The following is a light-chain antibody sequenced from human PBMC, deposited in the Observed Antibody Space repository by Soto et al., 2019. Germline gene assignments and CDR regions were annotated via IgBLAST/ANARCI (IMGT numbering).Light chain of an antibody. V-gene: IGKV1-39*01. CDR1: QPIGNY. J-gene: IGKJ5*01. Sequence: DVQMTQSPSSLSASVGDRVTIACRASQPIGNYVNWYQQKPGEAPKVLIFAASSLRSGVPSRFSGSGYGTDFTLTINNLHPEDSATYYCQQTHAVPLTFGQGTRLEI. CDR2: AAS. CDR3: QQTHAVPLT.